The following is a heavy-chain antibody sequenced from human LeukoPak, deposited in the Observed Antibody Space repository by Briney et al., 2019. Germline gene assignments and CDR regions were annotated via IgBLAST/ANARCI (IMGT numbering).Heavy chain of an antibody. V-gene: IGHV1-18*01. D-gene: IGHD4-17*01. J-gene: IGHJ5*02. CDR2: ISTYTGKI. CDR3: ARGRDGDYVNWYDP. Sequence: VASVKVSCKASGYTFTSYGITWVRQAPGQGLEWMGWISTYTGKINYAQKLQGRVTMTTDTSTSTAYMELRSLRSDDTAVYYCARGRDGDYVNWYDPWGQGILVTVSS. CDR1: GYTFTSYG.